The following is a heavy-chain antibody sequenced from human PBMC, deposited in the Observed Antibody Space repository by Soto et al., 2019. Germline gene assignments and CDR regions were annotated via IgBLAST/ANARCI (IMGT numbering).Heavy chain of an antibody. CDR3: AKHGLTAYMAYYFDL. CDR1: GGSISSYY. CDR2: IYYSGSS. V-gene: IGHV4-59*04. Sequence: CTVSGGSISSYYWSWIRQPPGKGLEWIGYIYYSGSSYYNPSLKSRITISVDTSKNQFSLNLTSVTAADTAVYYCAKHGLTAYMAYYFDLWGRGTLVTVSS. J-gene: IGHJ4*02. D-gene: IGHD3-16*01.